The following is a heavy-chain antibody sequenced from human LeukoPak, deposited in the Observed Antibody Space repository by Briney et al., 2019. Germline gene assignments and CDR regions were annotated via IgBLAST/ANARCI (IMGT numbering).Heavy chain of an antibody. D-gene: IGHD3-10*01. CDR1: GFTFSTYG. CDR2: IPYDGSNK. V-gene: IGHV3-30*03. CDR3: AGYYGSGRGYYGLDV. J-gene: IGHJ6*02. Sequence: PGGSLRLSCEASGFTFSTYGMHWVRQAPGKGLEWITLIPYDGSNKYYADSVKGRFTISRDNSKNTLYLQMNSLRAEDTAVYYCAGYYGSGRGYYGLDVWGQGTTVTVFS.